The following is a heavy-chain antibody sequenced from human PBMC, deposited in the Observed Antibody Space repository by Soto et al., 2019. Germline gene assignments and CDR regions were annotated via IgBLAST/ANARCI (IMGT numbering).Heavy chain of an antibody. CDR3: AGAGGGGSGWYPIHYHYGTDV. D-gene: IGHD6-19*01. Sequence: PSETLSLTCTVSGGSISSYYWSWIRQPPGKGLEWIGYIYYSGSTNYNPSLKSRVTISVDTSKNQFSLKLSSVTAADTAVYYCAGAGGGGSGWYPIHYHYGTDVWGQGTTGRVS. V-gene: IGHV4-59*01. J-gene: IGHJ6*02. CDR2: IYYSGST. CDR1: GGSISSYY.